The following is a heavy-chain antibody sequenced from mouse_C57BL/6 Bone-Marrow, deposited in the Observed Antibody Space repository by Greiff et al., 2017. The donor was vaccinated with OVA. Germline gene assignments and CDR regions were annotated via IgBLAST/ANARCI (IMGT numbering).Heavy chain of an antibody. J-gene: IGHJ1*03. V-gene: IGHV3-6*01. Sequence: ESGPGLVKPSQSLSLTCSVTGYSITSGYYWNWIRQFPGNKLEWMGFISYDGSNNYNPSLKNRISITRDTSKNQFFLKLNSVTTEDTATYYCARGPTVVAHYWYFDVWGTGTTVTVSS. D-gene: IGHD1-1*01. CDR2: ISYDGSN. CDR3: ARGPTVVAHYWYFDV. CDR1: GYSITSGYY.